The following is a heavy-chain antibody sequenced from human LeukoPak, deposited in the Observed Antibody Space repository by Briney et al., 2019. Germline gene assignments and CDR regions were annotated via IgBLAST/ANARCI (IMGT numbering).Heavy chain of an antibody. J-gene: IGHJ6*03. CDR1: GFSFSDSW. V-gene: IGHV3-7*01. CDR2: IQRDGSVR. Sequence: PGGSLRLSCEASGFSFSDSWMNWVRQAPGKGLEWVANIQRDGSVRYYVDSVKGRFTISRDNAKNSLYLQMNSLRAEDTAVYYCARDFLYYGSGSYYNLYYYYYMDVWGKGTTVTVSS. CDR3: ARDFLYYGSGSYYNLYYYYYMDV. D-gene: IGHD3-10*01.